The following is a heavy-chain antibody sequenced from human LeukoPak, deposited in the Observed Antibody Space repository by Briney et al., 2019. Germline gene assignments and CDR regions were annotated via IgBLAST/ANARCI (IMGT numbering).Heavy chain of an antibody. CDR1: GFTFDDYG. CDR3: ARDLVVAGTGFGY. J-gene: IGHJ4*02. Sequence: PGGSLRLSCAASGFTFDDYGMSWVRQAPGKGLEWVSGINWKGGTTGYADSVKGRFTISRDNAKKSLYLQMNSLRAEDAALYYCARDLVVAGTGFGYWGQGTLVIVSS. V-gene: IGHV3-20*04. CDR2: INWKGGTT. D-gene: IGHD6-19*01.